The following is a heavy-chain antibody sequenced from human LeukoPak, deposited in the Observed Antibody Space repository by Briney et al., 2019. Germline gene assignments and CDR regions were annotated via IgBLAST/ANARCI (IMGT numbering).Heavy chain of an antibody. CDR2: ISRSSRSYI. V-gene: IGHV3-21*01. J-gene: IGHJ4*02. CDR3: ARDRPAGHGYDYSFFDY. CDR1: GFTFSTYN. D-gene: IGHD5-18*01. Sequence: GGSLRLSCAASGFTFSTYNMNWVRQAPRKGLEWVSSISRSSRSYIYYADSVKGRFTISRDNAKNSLYLQMNSLRAEDTAVYYCARDRPAGHGYDYSFFDYWGQGTLVTVSS.